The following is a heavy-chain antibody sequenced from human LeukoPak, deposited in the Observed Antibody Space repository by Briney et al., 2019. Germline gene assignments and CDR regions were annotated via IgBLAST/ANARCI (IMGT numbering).Heavy chain of an antibody. Sequence: ASVKVSCKASGYTFTKYGINWVRQAPGQGLEWMGWINTNTGNPTYAQGFTGRFVLSLDTSVNTAYLQISSLKAEDTAIYYCAREEEVATIGHYWGQGTLVTVSS. D-gene: IGHD5-24*01. CDR2: INTNTGNP. CDR3: AREEEVATIGHY. V-gene: IGHV7-4-1*02. CDR1: GYTFTKYG. J-gene: IGHJ4*02.